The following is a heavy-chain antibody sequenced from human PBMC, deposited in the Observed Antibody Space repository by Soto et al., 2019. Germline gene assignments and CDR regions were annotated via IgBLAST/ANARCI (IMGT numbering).Heavy chain of an antibody. J-gene: IGHJ4*02. Sequence: EVQLLESGGGLVQPGGSLRLSCAASGFIFSPHGMSWVRQAPGKGLEWVSTISGNGGGTYYADSVKGRFTLSRDNSKNMVYLQMNSLRAEDTAIYYCGKVKPATGTDFWGQGTLVTVSS. CDR2: ISGNGGGT. V-gene: IGHV3-23*01. CDR1: GFIFSPHG. D-gene: IGHD2-2*01. CDR3: GKVKPATGTDF.